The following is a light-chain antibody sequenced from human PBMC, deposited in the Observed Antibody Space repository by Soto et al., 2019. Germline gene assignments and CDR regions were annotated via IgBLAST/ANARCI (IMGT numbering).Light chain of an antibody. CDR1: QSVSSY. Sequence: DTPMTQSPLSLSASVGDRVTITCRASQSVSSYLNWYQQKPGKAPKLLIYAASTLQSGVPSRFSGGGSGTVFTLTISSLQPEDFATYYCQQSHSSPWTFGQGTKVEVK. CDR2: AAS. V-gene: IGKV1-39*01. CDR3: QQSHSSPWT. J-gene: IGKJ1*01.